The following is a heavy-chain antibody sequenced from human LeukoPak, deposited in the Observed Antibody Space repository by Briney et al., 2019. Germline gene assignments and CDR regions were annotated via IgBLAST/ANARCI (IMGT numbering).Heavy chain of an antibody. D-gene: IGHD1-26*01. Sequence: PSETLSLTCTASGGSISSYYWSWIRQPPGKGLEWIGYIYYSGSTNYNPSLKSRVTISVDTSKNQFSLKLSSVTAADTAVYYCARGSMADIVGATTVDYWGQGTLVTVSS. CDR1: GGSISSYY. V-gene: IGHV4-59*01. J-gene: IGHJ4*02. CDR3: ARGSMADIVGATTVDY. CDR2: IYYSGST.